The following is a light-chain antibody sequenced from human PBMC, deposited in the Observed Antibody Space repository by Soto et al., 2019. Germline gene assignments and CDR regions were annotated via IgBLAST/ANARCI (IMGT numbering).Light chain of an antibody. Sequence: DIQMTQSPSTLSGSVGDRVTITCRASQTISSWLAWYQQKPGKAPKLLIYKASTLKSGVPSRFGGSGSGTEFTLTISSLQPDDFATYYCQQVKTYPRTFGGGTKVDIK. CDR3: QQVKTYPRT. CDR2: KAS. J-gene: IGKJ4*01. V-gene: IGKV1-5*03. CDR1: QTISSW.